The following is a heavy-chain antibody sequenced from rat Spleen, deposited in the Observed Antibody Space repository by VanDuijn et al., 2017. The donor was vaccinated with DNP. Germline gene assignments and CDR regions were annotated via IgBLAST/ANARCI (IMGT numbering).Heavy chain of an antibody. Sequence: EVQLVESGGGLVQPGRSVKLSCAASGFTFSDYNMAWVRQAPKKGLEWVATISYDGGGTFYRDSVKGRFTISRDNTKTTLYLQLDSLKSEDTATYYCARFMYTTDYYYPYYYAMDAWGQGTSVTVSS. CDR1: GFTFSDYN. CDR3: ARFMYTTDYYYPYYYAMDA. D-gene: IGHD1-6*01. CDR2: ISYDGGGT. V-gene: IGHV5-7*01. J-gene: IGHJ4*01.